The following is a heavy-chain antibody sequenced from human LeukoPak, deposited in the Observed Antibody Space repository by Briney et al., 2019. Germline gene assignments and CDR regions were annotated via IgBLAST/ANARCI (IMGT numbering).Heavy chain of an antibody. CDR3: ARAGGYCSSTSCSNWFDP. V-gene: IGHV1-8*03. D-gene: IGHD2-2*01. CDR1: GYTFTSYD. Sequence: GASVKVSCKASGYTFTSYDINWVRQATGQGLEWMGRMNPNSGNTGYAQKFQGRVTITRNTSISTAYMELSSLRSEGTAVYYCARAGGYCSSTSCSNWFDPWGQGTLVTVSS. CDR2: MNPNSGNT. J-gene: IGHJ5*02.